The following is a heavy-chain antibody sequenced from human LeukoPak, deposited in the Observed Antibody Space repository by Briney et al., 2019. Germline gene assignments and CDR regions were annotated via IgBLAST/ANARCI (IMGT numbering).Heavy chain of an antibody. Sequence: PSQTLSLTCTVSGGSISSGGYYWSWIRQPPGTGLEWIGYIYHSGSTYYNPSLKSRVTISVDRSKNQFSLKLSSVTAADTAVYYCARLLAARGDNWFDPWGQGTLVTVSS. CDR1: GGSISSGGYY. V-gene: IGHV4-30-2*01. J-gene: IGHJ5*02. CDR3: ARLLAARGDNWFDP. CDR2: IYHSGST. D-gene: IGHD2-15*01.